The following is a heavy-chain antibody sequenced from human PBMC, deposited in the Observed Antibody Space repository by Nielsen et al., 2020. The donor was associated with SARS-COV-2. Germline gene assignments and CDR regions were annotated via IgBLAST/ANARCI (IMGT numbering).Heavy chain of an antibody. J-gene: IGHJ4*02. CDR1: KFTFDHYA. CDR2: ISWNSHNI. Sequence: SLKISCAASKFTFDHYAMHWVRQVPGKGLEWVSTISWNSHNIVYADSVKGRFTISRDNTMNSLYLQINSVTIEDTALYYCAKDAPIYSNTPGFFDYWGQGTLVTVSS. V-gene: IGHV3-9*01. CDR3: AKDAPIYSNTPGFFDY. D-gene: IGHD5-18*01.